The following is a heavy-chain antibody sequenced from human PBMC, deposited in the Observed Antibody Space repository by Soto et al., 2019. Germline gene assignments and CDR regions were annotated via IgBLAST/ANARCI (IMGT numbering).Heavy chain of an antibody. J-gene: IGHJ5*02. CDR2: IYHSGST. CDR3: ARVPNYGDYVGDWFDP. CDR1: SGSISSSNW. V-gene: IGHV4-4*02. Sequence: QVQLQESGPGLVKPSGTLSLTCAVSSGSISSSNWWSWVRQPPGKGLEGIGEIYHSGSTNYNPSLKSRVTISVDTSKNQFSLKLSSVTAADTAVYYCARVPNYGDYVGDWFDPWGQGTLVTVSS. D-gene: IGHD4-17*01.